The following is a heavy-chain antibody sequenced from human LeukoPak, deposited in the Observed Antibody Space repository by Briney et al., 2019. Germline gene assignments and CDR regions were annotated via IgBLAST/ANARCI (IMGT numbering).Heavy chain of an antibody. V-gene: IGHV4-39*07. Sequence: SETLSLTCTVSGGSISSSSYYWGWIRQPPGKGLEWIGNIYYSGSTYYNPSLRSRVTISVDTSKRQFSLRLSSVTAADTAVFYCARSMVTTDRNFDHWGQGTLVTVSS. CDR2: IYYSGST. J-gene: IGHJ4*02. CDR3: ARSMVTTDRNFDH. D-gene: IGHD2-21*02. CDR1: GGSISSSSYY.